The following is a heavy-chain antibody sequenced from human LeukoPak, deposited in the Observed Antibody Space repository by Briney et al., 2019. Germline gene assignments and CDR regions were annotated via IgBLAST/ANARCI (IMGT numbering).Heavy chain of an antibody. J-gene: IGHJ5*02. D-gene: IGHD5-18*01. CDR2: ISSSGSTI. Sequence: PGGSLRLSCAASGFTFSDYYMSWIRQAPGKGLEWVSYISSSGSTIYYADSVKGRFTISRDNAKNSLYLQMNSLRAEDTAVYYCAFGFRVQLWPNWFDPWGQGTLVTVSS. CDR3: AFGFRVQLWPNWFDP. V-gene: IGHV3-11*01. CDR1: GFTFSDYY.